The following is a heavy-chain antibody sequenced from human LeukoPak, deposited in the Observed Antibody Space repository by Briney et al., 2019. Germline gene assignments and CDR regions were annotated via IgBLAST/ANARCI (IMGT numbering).Heavy chain of an antibody. J-gene: IGHJ6*02. CDR3: ARDRAAVRFLEWFDYYYGMDV. Sequence: PGGSLRLSCAASGFTFSRYWMDWVRQVPGKGLEWVSVINNDGSATQYADSVEGRFTISRDNAKNTLFLQMNSLRVEDTAVYYCARDRAAVRFLEWFDYYYGMDVWGQGTTVTVSS. D-gene: IGHD3-3*01. V-gene: IGHV3-74*03. CDR2: INNDGSAT. CDR1: GFTFSRYW.